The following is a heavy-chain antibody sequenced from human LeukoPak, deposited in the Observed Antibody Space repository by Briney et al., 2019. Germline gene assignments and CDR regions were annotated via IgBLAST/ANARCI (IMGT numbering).Heavy chain of an antibody. CDR1: GGTFSSYA. CDR3: ARASSPPRIAAAGTAYYYYYMDV. J-gene: IGHJ6*03. V-gene: IGHV1-69*13. D-gene: IGHD6-13*01. CDR2: IIPIFGTA. Sequence: ASVKVSCKASGGTFSSYAISWVRQAPGQGLEWMGGIIPIFGTANYAQKFQGRVTITADESTSTAYMELSSLRSEDTAVYYCARASSPPRIAAAGTAYYYYYMDVWGKGTTVTISS.